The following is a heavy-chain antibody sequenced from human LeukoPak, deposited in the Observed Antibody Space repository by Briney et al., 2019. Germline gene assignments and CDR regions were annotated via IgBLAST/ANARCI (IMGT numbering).Heavy chain of an antibody. D-gene: IGHD3-10*01. CDR1: GYTFTSYG. J-gene: IGHJ5*02. CDR3: ASTLIFGEAWFDP. CDR2: ISAYNGNT. V-gene: IGHV1-18*01. Sequence: ASVKVSCKASGYTFTSYGISWVRQAPGQGLEWMGWISAYNGNTNYAQKLQGRVTMATDTSTSTAYMELRSLRSDDTAVYYCASTLIFGEAWFDPWGQGTLVTVSS.